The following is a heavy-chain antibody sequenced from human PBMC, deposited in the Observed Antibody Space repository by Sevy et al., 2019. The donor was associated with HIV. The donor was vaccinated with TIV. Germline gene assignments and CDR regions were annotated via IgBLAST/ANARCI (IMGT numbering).Heavy chain of an antibody. J-gene: IGHJ4*02. CDR3: ARPLRGYGSGSYRLDY. V-gene: IGHV3-7*01. D-gene: IGHD3-10*01. CDR2: IKQDGSEK. Sequence: RGSLRLSCAASGFTFSSYWMSWVRQAPGKGLEWVANIKQDGSEKYYVDSVKGRFTISRDNAKNSLYLQMNSLRAEDTAVYYCARPLRGYGSGSYRLDYWGQGTLVTVSS. CDR1: GFTFSSYW.